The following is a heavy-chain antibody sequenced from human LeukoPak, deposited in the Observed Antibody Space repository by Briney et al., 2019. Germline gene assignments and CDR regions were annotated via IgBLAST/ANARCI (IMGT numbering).Heavy chain of an antibody. J-gene: IGHJ5*02. CDR1: GGSFSSYY. D-gene: IGHD1/OR15-1a*01. CDR2: INHSGDT. CDR3: ARGPGTVGLSP. V-gene: IGHV4-34*01. Sequence: SETLSLPCNVRGGSFSSYYWRWLLQTPATRPEPLVQINHSGDTSYNPSLRSRVTLSVDRSKNQFSLKVTSVTAADTGVYYCARGPGTVGLSPWGQGTLVTVSS.